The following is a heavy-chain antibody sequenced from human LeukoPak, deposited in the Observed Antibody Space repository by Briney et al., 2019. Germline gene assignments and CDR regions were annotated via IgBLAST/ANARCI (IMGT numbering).Heavy chain of an antibody. CDR3: ASGGSRYYDSSGLAFDY. D-gene: IGHD3-22*01. CDR2: IYYSGST. CDR1: GGSISSYY. V-gene: IGHV4-59*08. Sequence: SETLSLTCTVSGGSISSYYWSWIRQPPGKGLEWIGYIYYSGSTNYNPSLKSRVTISVDTSKNQFSLKLSSVTAADTAVYYCASGGSRYYDSSGLAFDYWGQGTLVTVSS. J-gene: IGHJ4*02.